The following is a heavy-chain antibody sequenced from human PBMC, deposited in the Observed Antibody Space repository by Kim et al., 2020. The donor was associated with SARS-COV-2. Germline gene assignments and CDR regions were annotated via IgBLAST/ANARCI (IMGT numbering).Heavy chain of an antibody. V-gene: IGHV1-45*02. Sequence: NTNYAQEFKDRVTITRDRPLSTAYMELSSLRSEDTAMYYCARENDDAFDIWGQGTMVTVSS. CDR3: ARENDDAFDI. CDR2: NT. J-gene: IGHJ3*02.